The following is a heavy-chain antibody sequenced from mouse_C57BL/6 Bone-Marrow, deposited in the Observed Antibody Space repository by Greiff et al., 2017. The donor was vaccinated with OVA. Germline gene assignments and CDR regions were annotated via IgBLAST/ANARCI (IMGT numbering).Heavy chain of an antibody. V-gene: IGHV1-5*01. J-gene: IGHJ1*03. CDR2: IYPGNSDT. CDR3: SAFYYRSSYWYFDV. CDR1: GYTFTSYW. D-gene: IGHD1-1*01. Sequence: VQLQQSGTVLARPGASVKMSCKTSGYTFTSYWMHWVKQRPGPGLEWIGAIYPGNSDTSYNQKFKGKAKLTAVTSASTAYMELSSLTHEYSAVYYCSAFYYRSSYWYFDVWGTGTTLTVSS.